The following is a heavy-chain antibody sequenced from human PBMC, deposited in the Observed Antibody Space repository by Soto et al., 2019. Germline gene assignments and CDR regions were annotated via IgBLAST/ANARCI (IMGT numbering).Heavy chain of an antibody. J-gene: IGHJ4*02. CDR2: IYWDDDK. V-gene: IGHV2-5*02. CDR3: AHSGDVGTGWYLDY. D-gene: IGHD6-19*01. Sequence: QITLKESGPSLVKPTQTLTLTCTFSGFSLSTSGEAVGWIRQPPGKALEWLALIYWDDDKRYSPFLNSRRTNTKDTSKNQVVLIMTNMYPADTATYYCAHSGDVGTGWYLDYWGQGTLVTVSS. CDR1: GFSLSTSGEA.